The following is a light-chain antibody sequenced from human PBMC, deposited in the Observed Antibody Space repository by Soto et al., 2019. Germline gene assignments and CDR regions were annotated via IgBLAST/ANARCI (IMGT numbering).Light chain of an antibody. CDR2: QAS. V-gene: IGKV1-5*03. J-gene: IGKJ2*01. Sequence: DIQMTQSPFTLSASVGDRVTITCRASQSVSNWLAWYQQKPGKVPKLLIFQASTLETGVPSRFSGSGSGTEFTLSISSLQPDDFATYYCQHYDVYPYTFGQGTKLEIK. CDR1: QSVSNW. CDR3: QHYDVYPYT.